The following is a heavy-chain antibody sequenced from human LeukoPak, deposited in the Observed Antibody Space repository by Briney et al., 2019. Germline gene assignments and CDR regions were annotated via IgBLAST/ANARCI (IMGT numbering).Heavy chain of an antibody. D-gene: IGHD3-22*01. J-gene: IGHJ5*01. CDR2: MYYSGNT. CDR3: GRQYYYDSSGSLNWFDS. V-gene: IGHV4-38-2*02. Sequence: SETLSLTCTVSGYSISSGYYWGWIRQPPGKGLEWIGSMYYSGNTYYNSSLKSRVTVSVDSSKNQFSLKLTSVTAADTAVYYCGRQYYYDSSGSLNWFDSWGQGTLVTVSS. CDR1: GYSISSGYY.